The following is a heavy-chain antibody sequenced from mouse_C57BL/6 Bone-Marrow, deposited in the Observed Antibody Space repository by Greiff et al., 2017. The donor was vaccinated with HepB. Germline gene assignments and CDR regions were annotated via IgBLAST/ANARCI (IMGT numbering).Heavy chain of an antibody. J-gene: IGHJ4*01. CDR2: ISDGGSYT. CDR1: GFTFSSYA. CDR3: ARDHYYGSSPYAMDY. Sequence: DVKLVESGGGLVKPGGSLKLSCAASGFTFSSYAMSWVRQTPEKRLEWVATISDGGSYTYYPDNVKGRFTISRDNAKNNLYLQMSHLKSEDTAMYYCARDHYYGSSPYAMDYWGQGTSVTVSS. V-gene: IGHV5-4*01. D-gene: IGHD1-1*01.